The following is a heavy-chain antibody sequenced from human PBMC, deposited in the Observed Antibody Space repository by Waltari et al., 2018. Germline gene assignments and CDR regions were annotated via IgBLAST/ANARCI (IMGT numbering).Heavy chain of an antibody. CDR3: ATQRITIFGVVTLFDY. Sequence: QVQLVQSGAEVKKPGASVKVSRPVSGYTLTEFSMHWVRQAPGKGLEWMGGFDPEDGEPIYAQKFQGRVTMTEDTSTDTAYMELSSLRSEDTAVYYCATQRITIFGVVTLFDYWGQGTLVTVSS. V-gene: IGHV1-24*01. D-gene: IGHD3-3*01. J-gene: IGHJ4*02. CDR1: GYTLTEFS. CDR2: FDPEDGEP.